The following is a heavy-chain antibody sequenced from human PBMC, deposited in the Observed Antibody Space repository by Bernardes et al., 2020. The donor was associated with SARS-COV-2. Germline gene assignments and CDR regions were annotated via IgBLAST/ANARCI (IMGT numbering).Heavy chain of an antibody. J-gene: IGHJ6*02. CDR2: IHTDGSTT. D-gene: IGHD6-19*01. CDR3: VREGGVVVTGLIHYFYGLDV. V-gene: IGHV3-74*01. Sequence: LSPSRTAACFTFNDYWVHWVRPAPRKGQLLVVRIHTDGSTTTYADSLKGRFAIYRDNAKNTLYQQISSRRAEDTAVYYCVREGGVVVTGLIHYFYGLDVWGQGTKVTVSS. CDR1: CFTFNDYW.